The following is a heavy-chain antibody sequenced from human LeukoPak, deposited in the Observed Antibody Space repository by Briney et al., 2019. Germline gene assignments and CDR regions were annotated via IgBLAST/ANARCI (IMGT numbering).Heavy chain of an antibody. CDR2: IKEGGSDK. Sequence: QSGGSLRLSCAASGFTSSTYWMTWVRQPPGKGLEWVANIKEGGSDKSYVDSVKGRFTISRDNDKNSLYLQMNSLRAEDTAVYFCARDSGWFRFDYWGQGTLVTVSS. D-gene: IGHD6-13*01. J-gene: IGHJ4*02. CDR1: GFTSSTYW. V-gene: IGHV3-7*03. CDR3: ARDSGWFRFDY.